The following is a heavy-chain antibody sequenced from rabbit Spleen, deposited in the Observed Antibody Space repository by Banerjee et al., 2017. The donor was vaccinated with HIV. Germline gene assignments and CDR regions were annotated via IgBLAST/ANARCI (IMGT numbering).Heavy chain of an antibody. D-gene: IGHD8-1*01. V-gene: IGHV1S40*01. Sequence: QSLEESGGGLVKPGASLTLTCKASGFSFNSGYDMCWVRQAPGKGLEWIACIYAGSSGSTYSATWAKGRLTISKTSSTTVTLQMTRLSAADTATYFCARDTASSFSSYGMDLWGPGTLVPVS. CDR3: ARDTASSFSSYGMDL. CDR1: GFSFNSGYD. CDR2: IYAGSSGST. J-gene: IGHJ6*01.